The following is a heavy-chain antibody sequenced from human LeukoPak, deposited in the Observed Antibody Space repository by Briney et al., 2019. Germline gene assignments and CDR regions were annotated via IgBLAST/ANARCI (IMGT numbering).Heavy chain of an antibody. CDR2: IRNDGAKT. J-gene: IGHJ6*03. D-gene: IGHD3-16*02. V-gene: IGHV3-30*02. CDR1: TFTFSDYG. Sequence: PGGSLRLSCVGSTFTFSDYGMHWVRQAPGKGLEWVAFIRNDGAKTYYADSAKGRFTISRDNSRNTLYPQMNSLTAEDTAVFYCAKDGVILAPGVYWYMDVWGRGTMVTVSS. CDR3: AKDGVILAPGVYWYMDV.